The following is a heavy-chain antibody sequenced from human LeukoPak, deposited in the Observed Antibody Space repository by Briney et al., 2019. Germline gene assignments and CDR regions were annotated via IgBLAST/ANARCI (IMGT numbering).Heavy chain of an antibody. D-gene: IGHD1-26*01. CDR3: ARGYFNAFDI. Sequence: PGGSLRLSCAASGFTFSSYEMNWVRQAPGKGLEWASYISTSGSTIYYADSVKGRFTISRDNAKNSLYLQVNSLRAEDTAVYYCARGYFNAFDIWGQGTMVTVSS. CDR1: GFTFSSYE. V-gene: IGHV3-48*03. CDR2: ISTSGSTI. J-gene: IGHJ3*02.